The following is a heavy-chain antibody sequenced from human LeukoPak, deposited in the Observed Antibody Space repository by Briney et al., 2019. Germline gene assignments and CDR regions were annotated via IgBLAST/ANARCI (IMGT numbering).Heavy chain of an antibody. CDR2: IYYRGSN. Sequence: SETLSLTCTVSGGSFSSSSYYWGWIRQPPGKGLEWIGSIYYRGSNYHNPSLKSRVTMSIDTSKNQFSLKLSSVTAADTAVYYCARSILRYYYNASGYYPYYFDYWGQGMLVTVSS. V-gene: IGHV4-39*07. J-gene: IGHJ4*02. D-gene: IGHD3-22*01. CDR1: GGSFSSSSYY. CDR3: ARSILRYYYNASGYYPYYFDY.